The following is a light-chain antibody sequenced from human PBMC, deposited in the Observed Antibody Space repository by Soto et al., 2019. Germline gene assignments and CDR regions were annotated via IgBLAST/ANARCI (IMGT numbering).Light chain of an antibody. CDR3: QQSIWPPFK. CDR1: HSVSSSY. V-gene: IGKV3-20*01. Sequence: VLAPAPGTRSLSPQARATLSCGASHSVSSSYLAWYQQRPGPAPKLLIYAASSGASGIPARFSGSGSGTDFPLTISRLQPEDFAAYYCQQSIWPPFKFGQGTKVDNK. CDR2: AAS. J-gene: IGKJ1*01.